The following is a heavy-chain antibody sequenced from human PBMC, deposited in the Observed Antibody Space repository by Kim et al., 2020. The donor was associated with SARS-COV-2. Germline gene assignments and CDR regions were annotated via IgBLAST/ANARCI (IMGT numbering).Heavy chain of an antibody. Sequence: ASVKVSCKASGYSLTGHYLHWVRQAPGQGLEWMGMINPSSGDTDYAQKFQGRVTMTRDTSISTAYMDLSSLRSDDTAVYYCTRGSVGIAAPDYWGQGTLVTVSS. J-gene: IGHJ4*02. CDR3: TRGSVGIAAPDY. CDR2: INPSSGDT. V-gene: IGHV1-2*02. D-gene: IGHD6-13*01. CDR1: GYSLTGHY.